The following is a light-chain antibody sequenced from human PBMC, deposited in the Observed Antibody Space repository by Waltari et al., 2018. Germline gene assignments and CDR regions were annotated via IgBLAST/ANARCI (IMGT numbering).Light chain of an antibody. J-gene: IGLJ2*01. CDR2: GVS. CDR1: SSDVGGYDF. V-gene: IGLV2-8*01. Sequence: QSALTQPPSASGSPGQSVTISCTGTSSDVGGYDFVSWYQQHPGKAPKLMIYGVSARPSGVPDRFSGSTSGNTASLTVSGLQAEDEADYYCSSYADNRRVAFGGGTKLTVL. CDR3: SSYADNRRVA.